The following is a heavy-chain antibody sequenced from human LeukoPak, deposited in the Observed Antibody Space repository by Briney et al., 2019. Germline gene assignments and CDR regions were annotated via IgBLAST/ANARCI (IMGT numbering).Heavy chain of an antibody. D-gene: IGHD2-21*01. CDR3: VVEVVVAGNRIDY. CDR2: IGRDSGT. CDR1: GFLFSDSN. V-gene: IGHV3-48*04. J-gene: IGHJ4*02. Sequence: GSLRLSCAASGFLFSDSNMNWVRQTPGKGLEWISYIGRDSGTMYADSVKGRFTIARANTRKSLFLHLNGLRGEDTGVYHCVVEVVVAGNRIDYWGQGIQVTVSS.